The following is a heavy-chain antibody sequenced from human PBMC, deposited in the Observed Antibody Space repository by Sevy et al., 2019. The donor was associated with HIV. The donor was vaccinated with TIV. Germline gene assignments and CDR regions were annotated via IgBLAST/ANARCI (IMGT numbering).Heavy chain of an antibody. CDR1: GFSFRSYW. V-gene: IGHV3-7*01. D-gene: IGHD6-19*01. CDR2: INRDESAR. CDR3: VTDDRPNGWLFDF. J-gene: IGHJ4*02. Sequence: GGSLRLSCAASGFSFRSYWMTWVRQAPGKGLEWVANINRDESARNYVDSVKGRFTISRDNAKNLLYLQINSLRVDDTAVYYCVTDDRPNGWLFDFWGPGAQVTVSS.